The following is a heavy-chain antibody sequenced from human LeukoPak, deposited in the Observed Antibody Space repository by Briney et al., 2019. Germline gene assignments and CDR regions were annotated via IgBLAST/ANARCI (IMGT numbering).Heavy chain of an antibody. CDR1: GFTFISYA. J-gene: IGHJ6*02. V-gene: IGHV3-23*01. CDR3: AKGNYGSGYYGMDV. Sequence: GGSLRLSCAASGFTFISYAMSWVRQAPGKGLEWVSAISGSGGSTYYADSVKGRFTISRDNSKNTLYLQMNSLRAEDTAVYYCAKGNYGSGYYGMDVWGQGTTVTVSS. D-gene: IGHD3-10*01. CDR2: ISGSGGST.